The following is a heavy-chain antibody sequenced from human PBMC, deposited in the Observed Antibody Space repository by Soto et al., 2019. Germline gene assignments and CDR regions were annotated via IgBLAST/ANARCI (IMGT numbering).Heavy chain of an antibody. CDR2: IKSKTDGGTT. Sequence: EVQLVESGGGLVKPGGSLRLSCAASGFTFSNAWMNWVRQAPGKGLEWVGRIKSKTDGGTTDYGAPVKGRFTIARHDSKNTLDLQMNSLKTDDTAVYYCTTTYYYDSSGYSLVGYWGQGTLVTVSS. V-gene: IGHV3-15*07. CDR3: TTTYYYDSSGYSLVGY. CDR1: GFTFSNAW. D-gene: IGHD3-22*01. J-gene: IGHJ4*02.